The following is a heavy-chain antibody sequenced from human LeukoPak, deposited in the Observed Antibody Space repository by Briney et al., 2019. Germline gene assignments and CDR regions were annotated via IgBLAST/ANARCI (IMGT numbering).Heavy chain of an antibody. Sequence: GGSLRLSCTASGLTFSSYSMNWVRQAPGKGLEWVSSITSSSDYIYYADSVKGRFTISRDNAENSLHLQMNSLRADDTAVYYCAREFKSGYGMWAWGQGTLVTVSS. CDR3: AREFKSGYGMWA. D-gene: IGHD5-18*01. CDR2: ITSSSDYI. J-gene: IGHJ5*02. CDR1: GLTFSSYS. V-gene: IGHV3-21*01.